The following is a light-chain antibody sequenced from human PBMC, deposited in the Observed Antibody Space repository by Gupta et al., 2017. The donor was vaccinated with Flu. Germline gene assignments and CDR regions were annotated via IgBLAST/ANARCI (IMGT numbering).Light chain of an antibody. CDR1: SSDVGGYNY. J-gene: IGLJ3*02. CDR2: DVS. V-gene: IGLV2-11*01. CDR3: CSYAGNYNWV. Sequence: GQSVTISCTGTSSDVGGYNYVSWYQQHPGKAPKLMIYDVSKRPSGVPDRFSGSKSGNTASLTISGLQAEDEADYYCCSYAGNYNWVFGGGTKLTVL.